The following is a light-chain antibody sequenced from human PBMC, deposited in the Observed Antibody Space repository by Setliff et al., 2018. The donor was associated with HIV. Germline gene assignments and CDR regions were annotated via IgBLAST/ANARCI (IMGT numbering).Light chain of an antibody. CDR2: DVT. CDR3: SSYTSNNSGV. CDR1: SSAVGGYNY. J-gene: IGLJ1*01. Sequence: QSALTQPASVSGSPGQSITISCTGTSSAVGGYNYVSWYQQHPGKAPKLMIYDVTNRPSGVSNRFSGSNSGNTASLTISGLQAEDEADYYCSSYTSNNSGVFGTGTKVTVL. V-gene: IGLV2-14*03.